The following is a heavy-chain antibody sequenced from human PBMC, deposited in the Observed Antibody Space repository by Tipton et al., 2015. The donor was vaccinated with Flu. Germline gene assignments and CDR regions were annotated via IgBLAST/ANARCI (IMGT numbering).Heavy chain of an antibody. V-gene: IGHV3-9*01. D-gene: IGHD1-26*01. CDR2: ISWNSGNI. J-gene: IGHJ6*02. CDR1: GFTFDDYA. Sequence: SLRLSCEASGFTFDDYAMHWVRQAPGKGLEWVSGISWNSGNIGYADSVKGRFTISGDNARASLYLQMNSLSPEDTAVYYCAKDRDSGSYYFYAMDVGGQGTTVIVSS. CDR3: AKDRDSGSYYFYAMDV.